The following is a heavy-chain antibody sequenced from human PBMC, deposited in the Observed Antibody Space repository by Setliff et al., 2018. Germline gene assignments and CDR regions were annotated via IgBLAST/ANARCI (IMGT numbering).Heavy chain of an antibody. CDR3: AREPRGPPRKYHIYYYYYMDV. CDR1: GGSISSSSYY. V-gene: IGHV4-39*02. D-gene: IGHD2-2*01. Sequence: PSETLSLTCTVSGGSISSSSYYWGWIRQPPGKGLEWIGSIYYTGSTYYNPSLKSRVTISVDTSKNQFSLKLSSVTAADTAVYYSAREPRGPPRKYHIYYYYYMDVWGKGTTVTVSS. CDR2: IYYTGST. J-gene: IGHJ6*03.